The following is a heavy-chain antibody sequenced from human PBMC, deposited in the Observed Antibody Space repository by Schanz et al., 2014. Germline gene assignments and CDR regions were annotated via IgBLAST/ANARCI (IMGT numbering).Heavy chain of an antibody. CDR2: IKSDGSST. V-gene: IGHV3-74*02. Sequence: EVQLLESGGGLVEPGGSLRLSCAASGFSFSSYAMGWVRQARGKGLEWVSRIKSDGSSTSYADSVKGRFTISRDNAKSSLYLQMNSLRVEDTAVYYCAASSGWHPSTDYWGQGTLVTVSS. CDR1: GFSFSSYA. D-gene: IGHD6-19*01. CDR3: AASSGWHPSTDY. J-gene: IGHJ4*02.